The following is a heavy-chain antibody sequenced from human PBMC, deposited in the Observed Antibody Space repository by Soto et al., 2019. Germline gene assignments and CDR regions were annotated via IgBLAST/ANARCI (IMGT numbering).Heavy chain of an antibody. D-gene: IGHD3-22*01. CDR1: GYTFINSA. CDR2: ISPYNGNT. Sequence: GASVKVSCKATGYTFINSAIAWVRQAPGQGLEWMGWISPYNGNTNYAQSVQGRVTITTDTSTSTAYMEIRSLRFDDTAVYYCARDQSSGVFDYWGQGTLVTVS. CDR3: ARDQSSGVFDY. J-gene: IGHJ4*02. V-gene: IGHV1-18*01.